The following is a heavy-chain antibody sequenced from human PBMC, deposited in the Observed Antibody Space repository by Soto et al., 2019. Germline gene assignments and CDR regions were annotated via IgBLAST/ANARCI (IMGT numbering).Heavy chain of an antibody. D-gene: IGHD2-2*01. V-gene: IGHV1-69*01. J-gene: IGHJ4*02. Sequence: QVQLVQSGAEVKKPGSSVKVSCKASGGTFSSYAISWVRQAPGQGLEWMGGIIPIFGTANYAQKFQGRVTITADESTSTAYMELSSLRSEDTAVYYCWGYCSSTSCWYTAMDRFDYWGQGTLVTVSS. CDR3: WGYCSSTSCWYTAMDRFDY. CDR1: GGTFSSYA. CDR2: IIPIFGTA.